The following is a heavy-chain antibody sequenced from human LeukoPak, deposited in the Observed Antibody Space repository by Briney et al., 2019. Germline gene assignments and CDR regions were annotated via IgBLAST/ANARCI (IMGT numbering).Heavy chain of an antibody. Sequence: GGSLRLSCAASGFTFSSYAMHGVRQAPGKGLEWVAVIPYDGSNKYYADSVKGRFTISRDNSKNTLYLQMNSLRAEDTAVYYCARDPGYSNGPVRGFDYWGQGTLVTVSS. CDR3: ARDPGYSNGPVRGFDY. J-gene: IGHJ4*02. CDR2: IPYDGSNK. CDR1: GFTFSSYA. D-gene: IGHD6-19*01. V-gene: IGHV3-30*04.